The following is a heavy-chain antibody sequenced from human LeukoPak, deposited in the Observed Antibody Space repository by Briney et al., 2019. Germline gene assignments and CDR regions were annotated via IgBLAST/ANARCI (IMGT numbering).Heavy chain of an antibody. CDR2: ISASGGST. J-gene: IGHJ4*02. CDR1: GFTFSSYA. Sequence: GGSLRLSCAASGFTFSSYAMNWVRQAPGKGLEWVSTISASGGSTYYADSVKGRFTFSRDNSKNTLYLQMNGLRAEDTAVYYCGKEVERHFDLRYWGQGTPVTVSS. V-gene: IGHV3-23*01. CDR3: GKEVERHFDLRY. D-gene: IGHD2-15*01.